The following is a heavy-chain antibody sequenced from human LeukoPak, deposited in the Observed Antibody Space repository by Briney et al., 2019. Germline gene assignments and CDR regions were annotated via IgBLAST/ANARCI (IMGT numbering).Heavy chain of an antibody. CDR3: ARASNYYDSSGYFGY. Sequence: GGSLRLSCAASGFTFSSYSMNWVRQAPGKGLEWVSSISSSSSYIYYADSVKGRFTISRDNAKNSLYLQMNSLRAEDTAVYYCARASNYYDSSGYFGYWGQGTLVTLSS. CDR1: GFTFSSYS. D-gene: IGHD3-22*01. V-gene: IGHV3-21*01. CDR2: ISSSSSYI. J-gene: IGHJ4*02.